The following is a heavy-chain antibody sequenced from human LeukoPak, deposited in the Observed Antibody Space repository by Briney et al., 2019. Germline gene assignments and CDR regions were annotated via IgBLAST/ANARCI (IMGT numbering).Heavy chain of an antibody. V-gene: IGHV5-51*01. CDR1: GYCFTSSW. J-gene: IGHJ4*02. CDR3: ARTLLAAAGTPGYFDY. CDR2: IYPGDSDT. Sequence: GASLKISCKGSGYCFTSSWIGWVRQMPGKGLEWMGIIYPGDSDTRYSPSFQGQVTISADKSISTAYLQWSSLKASDTAMYYCARTLLAAAGTPGYFDYWGQGTLVTVSS. D-gene: IGHD6-13*01.